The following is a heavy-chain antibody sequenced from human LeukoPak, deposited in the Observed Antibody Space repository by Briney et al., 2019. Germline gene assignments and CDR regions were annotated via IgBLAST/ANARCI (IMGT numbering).Heavy chain of an antibody. V-gene: IGHV3-21*01. CDR3: VRGGTYCDSTCKGADY. Sequence: PGGSLRLSCAASGFTFRSFSMNWVRQASGKGLEWVSAIDSSTTRIYYANSVRGRFTISRDNAKNSLDLQMNSLRAEDTAVYYCVRGGTYCDSTCKGADYWGQGTLVAVSS. CDR2: IDSSTTRI. J-gene: IGHJ4*02. CDR1: GFTFRSFS. D-gene: IGHD2/OR15-2a*01.